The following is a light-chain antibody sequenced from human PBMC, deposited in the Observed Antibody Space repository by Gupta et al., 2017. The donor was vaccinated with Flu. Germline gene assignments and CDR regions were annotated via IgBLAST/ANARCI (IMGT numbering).Light chain of an antibody. Sequence: QSALTQPASVSGSPGQSITISCTGTSSDVGGYNSVSWYQQHPGKAPKLMIYEVNTRPSGVSNRFSGSKSGDTASLTISELQPEDEADYYCSSYTSSSTYVFGPGTKVTVL. CDR2: EVN. CDR1: SSDVGGYNS. V-gene: IGLV2-14*01. CDR3: SSYTSSSTYV. J-gene: IGLJ1*01.